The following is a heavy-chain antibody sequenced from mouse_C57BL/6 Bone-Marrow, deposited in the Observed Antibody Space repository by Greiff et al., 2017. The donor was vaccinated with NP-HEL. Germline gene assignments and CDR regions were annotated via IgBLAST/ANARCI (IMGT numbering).Heavy chain of an antibody. CDR1: GYTFTDYN. J-gene: IGHJ3*01. CDR2: INPNNGGT. V-gene: IGHV1-18*01. CDR3: ARDGLGRGFAY. Sequence: VQLQQSGPELVKPGASVKIPCKASGYTFTDYNMDWVKQSHGKSLEWIGDINPNNGGTIYNQKFKGKATLTVDKSSSTAYMELRSLTSEDTAVYYCARDGLGRGFAYWGKGTLVTVSA. D-gene: IGHD4-1*01.